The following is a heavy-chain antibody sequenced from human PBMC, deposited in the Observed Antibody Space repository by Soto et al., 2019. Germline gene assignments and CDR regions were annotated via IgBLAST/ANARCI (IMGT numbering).Heavy chain of an antibody. Sequence: QVQLQQWGAGLLKPSETLSLTCAVYGGSFSGYYWSWIRQPPGKGLEWIGEINHSGSTNYNPSLKSRVTISVDTSKNQFSLKLSSVTAADTAVYYCARGRHRFGEDGNWFDPWGQGTLVTVSS. D-gene: IGHD3-10*01. CDR2: INHSGST. CDR3: ARGRHRFGEDGNWFDP. CDR1: GGSFSGYY. J-gene: IGHJ5*02. V-gene: IGHV4-34*01.